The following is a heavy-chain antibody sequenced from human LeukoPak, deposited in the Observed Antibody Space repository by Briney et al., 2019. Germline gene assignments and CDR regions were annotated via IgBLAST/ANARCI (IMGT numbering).Heavy chain of an antibody. CDR1: GFTFDDYA. CDR2: ISWNSGSI. Sequence: PGRSLRLSCAASGFTFDDYAMHWVRQAPGKGLEWVSGISWNSGSIGYADSVKGRFTIPRDNAKNSLYLQMNSLRAEDMALYYCAKGADPIAVAGTSFDYWGQGTLVTVSS. J-gene: IGHJ4*02. V-gene: IGHV3-9*03. D-gene: IGHD6-19*01. CDR3: AKGADPIAVAGTSFDY.